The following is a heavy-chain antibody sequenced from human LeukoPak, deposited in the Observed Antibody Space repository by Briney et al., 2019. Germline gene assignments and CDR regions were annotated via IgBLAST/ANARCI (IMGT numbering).Heavy chain of an antibody. CDR3: ARRYYDSSGYYGPYYYYYYMDV. V-gene: IGHV1-2*02. J-gene: IGHJ6*03. CDR2: INPNSGGT. CDR1: GYTFTGYY. Sequence: ASVKVSCKASGYTFTGYYMHWVRQAPGQGLEWMGWINPNSGGTNYAQKFQGRVTMTRDTSISTAYMELSRLRSDDTAVYYCARRYYDSSGYYGPYYYYYYMDVWGKGTTVTISS. D-gene: IGHD3-22*01.